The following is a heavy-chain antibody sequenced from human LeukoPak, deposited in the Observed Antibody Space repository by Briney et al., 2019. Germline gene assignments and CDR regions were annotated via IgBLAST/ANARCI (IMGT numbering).Heavy chain of an antibody. CDR3: ARDQGYSSGYRYAFDI. V-gene: IGHV4-39*02. J-gene: IGHJ3*02. D-gene: IGHD3-22*01. Sequence: SETLSLTCTVSGVSISSSNSYWGWIRQPPGKGLEWIGSIYYSGNTYYNASLKSQVSISIDTSKNQFSLKLSSVTAADTAVYYCARDQGYSSGYRYAFDIWGQGTMVTVSS. CDR1: GVSISSSNSY. CDR2: IYYSGNT.